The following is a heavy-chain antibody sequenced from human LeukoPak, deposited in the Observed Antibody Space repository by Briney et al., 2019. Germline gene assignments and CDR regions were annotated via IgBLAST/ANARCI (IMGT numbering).Heavy chain of an antibody. Sequence: PGGSLRLSCAASGFTFSSYALSLVPEAPGKGLEGVSAISGSGGSTYHSDSLKDRFTMSRDNSKHTLSLHMNSLRAEHSAVYYCAKMGYSTSIDSWGQGTLVTVST. CDR3: AKMGYSTSIDS. CDR2: ISGSGGST. J-gene: IGHJ4*02. D-gene: IGHD6-13*01. CDR1: GFTFSSYA. V-gene: IGHV3-23*01.